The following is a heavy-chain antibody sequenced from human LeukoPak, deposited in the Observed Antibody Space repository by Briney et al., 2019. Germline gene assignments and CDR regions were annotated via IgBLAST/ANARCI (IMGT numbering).Heavy chain of an antibody. CDR1: GGSISSHY. V-gene: IGHV4-59*11. CDR3: AREYSSSGEAFDI. Sequence: SETLSLTCTVSGGSISSHYWGWIRQPPGKGLEWIGYIYYSGSTNYNPSLKSRVTISVDTSKNQFSLKLSSVTAADTAVYYCAREYSSSGEAFDIWGQGTMVTVSS. CDR2: IYYSGST. J-gene: IGHJ3*02. D-gene: IGHD6-6*01.